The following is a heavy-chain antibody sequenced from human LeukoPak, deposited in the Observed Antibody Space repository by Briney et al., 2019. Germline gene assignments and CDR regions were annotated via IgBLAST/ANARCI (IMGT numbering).Heavy chain of an antibody. CDR2: ISGSGGST. V-gene: IGHV3-23*01. CDR3: AKDSDILTGYWIAYYFDY. J-gene: IGHJ4*02. CDR1: GFTFSRYW. D-gene: IGHD3-9*01. Sequence: PGGSLRLSCVGSGFTFSRYWMSWVRQAPGKRLEWVSAISGSGGSTYYADSVKGRFTISRDNSKNTLYLQMNSLRAEDTAVYYCAKDSDILTGYWIAYYFDYWGQGTLVTVSS.